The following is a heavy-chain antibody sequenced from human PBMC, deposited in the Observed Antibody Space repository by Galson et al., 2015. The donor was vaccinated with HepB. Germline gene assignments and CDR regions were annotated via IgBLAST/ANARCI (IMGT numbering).Heavy chain of an antibody. J-gene: IGHJ6*02. D-gene: IGHD1-7*01. CDR2: INTGNGHT. CDR1: GYSFSTYN. V-gene: IGHV1-3*04. CDR3: ARDSRLELQLNNYYSYGMDV. Sequence: SVKVSCKASGYSFSTYNMHWVRQAPGQSLEWVGWINTGNGHTKYSRKFQGRVTITGDSSASTAYMEMRSLTSDDTAVYYCARDSRLELQLNNYYSYGMDVWGQGTAVLVS.